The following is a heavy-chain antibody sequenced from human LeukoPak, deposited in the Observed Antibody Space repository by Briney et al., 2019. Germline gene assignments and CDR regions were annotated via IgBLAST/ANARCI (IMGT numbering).Heavy chain of an antibody. CDR1: GFIVSNNY. CDR3: ARHWGDRGAIGY. J-gene: IGHJ4*02. V-gene: IGHV3-66*04. D-gene: IGHD3-10*01. Sequence: PGGSLSLSRAASGFIVSNNYMSWVRQAPGRGLEWVSVIHSGGSTYYADSVKGRFTISRDTSKNTLYLQMNSLRAEDTAVYYCARHWGDRGAIGYWAQETLVTVSS. CDR2: IHSGGST.